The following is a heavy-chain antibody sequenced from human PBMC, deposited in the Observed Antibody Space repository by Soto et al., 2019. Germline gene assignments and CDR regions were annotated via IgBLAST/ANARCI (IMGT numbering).Heavy chain of an antibody. CDR2: INVYNGNT. D-gene: IGHD3-10*01. J-gene: IGHJ5*02. Sequence: QVQLVQSGGEVKKPGASVKVSCKASGYTFTNYGISWVRQAPGQGPEWMGWINVYNGNTKYAQKVQGRVTMTTDTPKQAAYMELRSLRSDAPAVYYCARGVGSGNSYNTYNWFDPWGQGTLVTVSS. CDR3: ARGVGSGNSYNTYNWFDP. CDR1: GYTFTNYG. V-gene: IGHV1-18*01.